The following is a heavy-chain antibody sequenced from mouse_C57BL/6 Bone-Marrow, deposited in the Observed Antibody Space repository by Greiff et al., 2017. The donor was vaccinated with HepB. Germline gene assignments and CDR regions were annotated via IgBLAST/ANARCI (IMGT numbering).Heavy chain of an antibody. CDR3: ARYKAYYYGRFDY. Sequence: EVKVVESGGGLVQPGGSLSLSCAASGFTFTDYYMSWVRQPPGKALEWLGFIRNKANGYTTEYSASVKGRFTISRDNSQSILYLQMNALRAEDSATYYCARYKAYYYGRFDYWGQGTTLTVSS. CDR2: IRNKANGYTT. J-gene: IGHJ2*01. V-gene: IGHV7-3*01. CDR1: GFTFTDYY. D-gene: IGHD1-1*01.